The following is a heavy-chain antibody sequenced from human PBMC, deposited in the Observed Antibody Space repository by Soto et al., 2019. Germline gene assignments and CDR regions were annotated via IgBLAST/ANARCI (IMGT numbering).Heavy chain of an antibody. J-gene: IGHJ4*02. D-gene: IGHD3-22*01. V-gene: IGHV3-53*01. CDR1: GFTVSSNY. CDR3: ARDVYYCDSSGYYKNLADY. Sequence: GGSLRLSCVASGFTVSSNYMSWVRQAPGKGLEWVSVIYSGGSTYYADSVKGRFTISRDNSKNTLYLQMNSLRAEDTAVYYCARDVYYCDSSGYYKNLADYWGQGTLVTVSS. CDR2: IYSGGST.